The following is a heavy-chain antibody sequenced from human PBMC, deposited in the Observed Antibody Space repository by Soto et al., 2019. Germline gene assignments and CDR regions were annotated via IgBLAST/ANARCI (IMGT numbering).Heavy chain of an antibody. V-gene: IGHV3-23*01. D-gene: IGHD5-18*01. CDR1: GFNFRDYA. CDR2: VSGRSGST. Sequence: GGSLRLSCAASGFNFRDYAMSWVRQAPGKGLEWVSGVSGRSGSTYYADSVKGRFTISRNNPTNTLYLQLNNLRGEDTAFYYCARDQFSERNGYFYGYGYFDYCGQGXPVTVSS. CDR3: ARDQFSERNGYFYGYGYFDY. J-gene: IGHJ4*02.